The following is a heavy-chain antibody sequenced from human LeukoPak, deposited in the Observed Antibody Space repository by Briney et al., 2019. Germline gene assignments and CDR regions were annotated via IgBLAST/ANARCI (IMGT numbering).Heavy chain of an antibody. CDR2: ISSNGSST. J-gene: IGHJ4*02. CDR1: GFTLSSYA. D-gene: IGHD6-19*01. Sequence: GGSLRLSCSASGFTLSSYAMHWVRQAPGKGLEYVSAISSNGSSTYYADSVKGRFTISRDNFKNTLYLQMSSLRTEDTAVYYCVKDPTVAGFDYWGQGTLVTVST. CDR3: VKDPTVAGFDY. V-gene: IGHV3-64D*09.